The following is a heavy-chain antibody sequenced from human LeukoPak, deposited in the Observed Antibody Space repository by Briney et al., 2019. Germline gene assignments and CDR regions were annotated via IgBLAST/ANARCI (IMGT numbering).Heavy chain of an antibody. CDR3: TTDGLDIVVVPAAIGPYYYMDV. V-gene: IGHV3-15*01. J-gene: IGHJ6*03. CDR2: IKSKTDGGTT. CDR1: GFTFSNAW. D-gene: IGHD2-2*01. Sequence: GGSLRLSCAASGFTFSNAWMRWVRQAPGKGLEWVGRIKSKTDGGTTDYAAPVKGRFTISRDDSKNTLYLQMNSLKTEDTAVYYCTTDGLDIVVVPAAIGPYYYMDVWGKGTTVTVSS.